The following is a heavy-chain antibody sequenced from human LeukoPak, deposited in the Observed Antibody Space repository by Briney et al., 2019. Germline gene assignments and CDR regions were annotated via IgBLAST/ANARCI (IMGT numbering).Heavy chain of an antibody. CDR2: ISYDGSNK. Sequence: PGGSLRLSCAASGFTFSSYAMHWVRQAPGKGLEWVAVISYDGSNKYYADSVKGRFTISRDNSKNTLYLQMNSLRAEDTAVYYCARAPPTGTPYYYYGIDVWGQGTTVTVSS. V-gene: IGHV3-30-3*01. J-gene: IGHJ6*02. CDR3: ARAPPTGTPYYYYGIDV. CDR1: GFTFSSYA. D-gene: IGHD2-8*02.